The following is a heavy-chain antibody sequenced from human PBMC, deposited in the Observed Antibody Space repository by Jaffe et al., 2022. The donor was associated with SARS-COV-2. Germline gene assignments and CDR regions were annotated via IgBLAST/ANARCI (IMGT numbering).Heavy chain of an antibody. Sequence: QITLKESGPTLVKPTQTLTLTCTFSGFSLSTSGVGVGWIRQPPGKALEWLALIYWDDDKRYSPSLKSRLTITKDTSKNQVVLTMTNMDPVDTATYYCAHSQGDDILTGYYNWFDPWGQGTLVTVSS. CDR2: IYWDDDK. CDR3: AHSQGDDILTGYYNWFDP. D-gene: IGHD3-9*01. V-gene: IGHV2-5*02. CDR1: GFSLSTSGVG. J-gene: IGHJ5*02.